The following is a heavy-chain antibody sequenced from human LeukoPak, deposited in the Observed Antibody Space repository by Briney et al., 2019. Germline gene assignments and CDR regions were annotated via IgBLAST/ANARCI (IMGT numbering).Heavy chain of an antibody. J-gene: IGHJ4*02. CDR2: IIPVLGTT. CDR1: GGTFSSYA. CDR3: ARGSRDIAASGIVMYNFDS. V-gene: IGHV1-69*05. Sequence: SVKVSCKASGGTFSSYAINWVRQAPGQGLEWMGGIIPVLGTTKYAQKFQGRVSISTDESTTTVYMELSSLRSEDTAMYFCARGSRDIAASGIVMYNFDSWGQGTLVTVSS. D-gene: IGHD6-13*01.